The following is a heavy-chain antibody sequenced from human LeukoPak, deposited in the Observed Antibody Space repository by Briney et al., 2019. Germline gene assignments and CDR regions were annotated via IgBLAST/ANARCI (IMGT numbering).Heavy chain of an antibody. CDR2: IYHSGST. J-gene: IGHJ5*02. CDR3: ARYSRGGSGWYWSPNGDWFDP. Sequence: PSETLSLTCAVSGGSISSSNWWSWVRQPPGKGLEWIGEIYHSGSTNYNPSLKSRVTISVDKSKNQFSLKLSSVTAADTAVYYCARYSRGGSGWYWSPNGDWFDPWGQGTLVTVSS. CDR1: GGSISSSNW. V-gene: IGHV4-4*02. D-gene: IGHD6-19*01.